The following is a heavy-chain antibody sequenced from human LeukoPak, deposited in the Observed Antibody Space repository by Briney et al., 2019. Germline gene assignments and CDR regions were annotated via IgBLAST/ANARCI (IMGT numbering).Heavy chain of an antibody. CDR2: IYYSGST. CDR1: GGSVSSGDYY. V-gene: IGHV4-30-4*01. Sequence: SETLSLTCTVSGGSVSSGDYYWSWIRQPPGKGLEWIGYIYYSGSTYYNPSLKSRVTISVDTSKNQFSLKLSSVTAADTAVYYCARERDGSGFVDSWGQGTLVTVSS. J-gene: IGHJ4*02. CDR3: ARERDGSGFVDS. D-gene: IGHD3-10*01.